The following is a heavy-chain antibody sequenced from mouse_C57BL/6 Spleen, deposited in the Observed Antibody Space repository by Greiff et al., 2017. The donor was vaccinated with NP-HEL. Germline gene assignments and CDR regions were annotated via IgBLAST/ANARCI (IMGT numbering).Heavy chain of an antibody. CDR3: ARGGLGRFDY. Sequence: QVQLKESGAELVKPGASVKLSCKASGYTFTSYWTHWVKQRPGQGLEWIGMIHPNSGSTNYNEKFKSKATLTVDKSSSTAYMQLSSLTSEDSAVYYCARGGLGRFDYWGQGTTLTVSS. J-gene: IGHJ2*01. D-gene: IGHD4-1*01. V-gene: IGHV1-64*01. CDR2: IHPNSGST. CDR1: GYTFTSYW.